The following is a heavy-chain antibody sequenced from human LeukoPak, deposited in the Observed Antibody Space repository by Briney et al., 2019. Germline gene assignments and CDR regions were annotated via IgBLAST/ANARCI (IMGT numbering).Heavy chain of an antibody. J-gene: IGHJ6*03. Sequence: ASVKVSCKASGGTFSSYAISWVRQAPGQGLEWMGGITPIFGTANYAQKFQGRVTITADESTSTAYMELSSLRSEDTAVYYCARAAAGGSVHYYYYYYMDVWGKGTTVTVSS. V-gene: IGHV1-69*13. CDR2: ITPIFGTA. CDR1: GGTFSSYA. D-gene: IGHD6-13*01. CDR3: ARAAAGGSVHYYYYYYMDV.